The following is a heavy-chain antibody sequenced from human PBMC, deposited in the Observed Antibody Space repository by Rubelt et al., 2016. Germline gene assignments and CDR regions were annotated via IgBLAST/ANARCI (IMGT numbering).Heavy chain of an antibody. CDR1: GFTFSSYA. CDR3: AKSVRGHVWSGYSNYYYGMDV. Sequence: EVQLLESGGGLVQPGGSLRLSCAASGFTFSSYAMSWVRQAPGKGLDWFSAISGSGGSTYYADSVKGRFTISRDNSKTTLYLQMNRLRAEDTAVYYCAKSVRGHVWSGYSNYYYGMDVWGQGTTVTVSS. J-gene: IGHJ6*02. D-gene: IGHD3-3*02. CDR2: ISGSGGST. V-gene: IGHV3-23*01.